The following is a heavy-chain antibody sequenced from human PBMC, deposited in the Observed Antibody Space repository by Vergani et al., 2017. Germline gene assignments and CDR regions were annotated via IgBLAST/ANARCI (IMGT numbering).Heavy chain of an antibody. CDR2: IYNSGNG. D-gene: IGHD3-16*01. CDR1: GDSIISRSYY. J-gene: IGHJ2*01. V-gene: IGHV4-39*01. CDR3: ASGKYYSDSTSHFRGRYFDV. Sequence: QMQLQESGPGLVKASETLSLTCTVSGDSIISRSYYWGWIRQPPGNGLEWIGSIYNSGNGDSSSSLKRRVTISADTSKNQFSLRLTSVTAADTAVYYCASGKYYSDSTSHFRGRYFDVWGRGTLVTVPS.